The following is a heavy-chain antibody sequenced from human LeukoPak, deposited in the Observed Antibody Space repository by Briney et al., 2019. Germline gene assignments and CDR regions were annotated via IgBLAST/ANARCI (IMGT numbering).Heavy chain of an antibody. V-gene: IGHV3-9*01. Sequence: GGSLRLSCAASGFTFDDYVMHWVRQAPGKGLEWVSGISWNSGSIGYADSVKGRFTISRDNAKNSLYLQMNSLRAEDTALYYCAKDLGAVVVPAAKGRDYYYYGMDVWAKGPRSPSP. CDR3: AKDLGAVVVPAAKGRDYYYYGMDV. J-gene: IGHJ6*02. CDR1: GFTFDDYV. CDR2: ISWNSGSI. D-gene: IGHD2-2*01.